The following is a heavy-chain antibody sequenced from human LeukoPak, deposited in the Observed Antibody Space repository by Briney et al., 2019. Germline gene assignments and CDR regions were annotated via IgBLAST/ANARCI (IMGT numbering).Heavy chain of an antibody. Sequence: RRSLRPSCAASGFTFSSYGMHWVRQAPGKGMGWVAFIRNDGSNKYYADSVKGRFTISRDNSKNTLYLQMNSLRAEDTAVYYCAKDRGEAVALYYFDYWGRGTLVTVSS. D-gene: IGHD6-19*01. V-gene: IGHV3-30*02. CDR2: IRNDGSNK. CDR3: AKDRGEAVALYYFDY. CDR1: GFTFSSYG. J-gene: IGHJ4*02.